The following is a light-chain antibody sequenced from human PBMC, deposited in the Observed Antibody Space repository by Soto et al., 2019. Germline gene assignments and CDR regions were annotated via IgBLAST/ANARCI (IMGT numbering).Light chain of an antibody. CDR2: GNS. V-gene: IGLV1-40*01. Sequence: QSVLTQPPSVSGAPGQRVTISCTGSSSNIGAGHDVSWYQQLPGTAPKLLIHGNSNRPSGVPDRFSGSKSGTSASLAITGLQAEDEADYYCQSYDSGLSGSWVFGGGTKVTVL. CDR3: QSYDSGLSGSWV. J-gene: IGLJ3*02. CDR1: SSNIGAGHD.